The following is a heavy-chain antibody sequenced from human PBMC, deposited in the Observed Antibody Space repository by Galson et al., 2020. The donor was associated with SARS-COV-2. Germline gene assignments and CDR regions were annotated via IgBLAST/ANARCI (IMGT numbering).Heavy chain of an antibody. CDR1: GGSFSGYY. CDR3: AREERVLLWFGELWYYFDY. CDR2: INHSGST. V-gene: IGHV4-34*01. J-gene: IGHJ4*02. Sequence: SETLSLTCAVYGGSFSGYYWSWIRQPPGKGLEWIGEINHSGSTNYNPSLKSRVTISVDTSKNQFSLKLSSVTAAGTAVYYCAREERVLLWFGELWYYFDYWGQGTLVTVSS. D-gene: IGHD3-10*01.